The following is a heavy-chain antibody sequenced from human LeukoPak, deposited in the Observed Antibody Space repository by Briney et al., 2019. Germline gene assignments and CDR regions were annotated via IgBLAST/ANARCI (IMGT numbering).Heavy chain of an antibody. J-gene: IGHJ4*02. CDR1: GGSFSGYY. V-gene: IGHV4-34*01. CDR2: INHSGST. Sequence: PSETLSLTCAVYGGSFSGYYWSWIRQPPGKGLEWIGEINHSGSTNYNPSLKSRVTISVDTSKNQFSLKLSSVTAADTAVYYCARDSTRVSGYDLDYWGQGTLVTVSS. CDR3: ARDSTRVSGYDLDY. D-gene: IGHD5-12*01.